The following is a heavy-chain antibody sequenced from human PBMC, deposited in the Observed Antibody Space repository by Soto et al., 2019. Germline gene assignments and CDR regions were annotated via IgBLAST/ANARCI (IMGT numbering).Heavy chain of an antibody. J-gene: IGHJ6*02. CDR3: ARDRSGPDYGDYVPDYYYYGMDV. CDR2: ISYDGSKK. Sequence: GGSLRLSCAAFGFTFSSYAMHWVRQAPGKGLYWMAVISYDGSKKYYADSMKGRFTISRDNSKNTLYLQMNSLRAEDTAVYYCARDRSGPDYGDYVPDYYYYGMDVWGQGTTVTVSS. CDR1: GFTFSSYA. V-gene: IGHV3-30-3*01. D-gene: IGHD4-17*01.